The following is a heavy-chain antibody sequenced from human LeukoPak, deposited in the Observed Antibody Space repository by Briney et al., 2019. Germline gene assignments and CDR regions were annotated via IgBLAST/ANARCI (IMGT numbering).Heavy chain of an antibody. CDR3: ANVPYHSNFDY. D-gene: IGHD2-15*01. Sequence: GGSLSLSCAASGFTFSSYGMHWVRQAPGKGLEWVAVISYDGSNKYYADSVKGRFTISRDNSKNTLYLQMNSLRAEDTAVYYCANVPYHSNFDYWGQGTLGTVSS. CDR1: GFTFSSYG. CDR2: ISYDGSNK. V-gene: IGHV3-30*18. J-gene: IGHJ4*02.